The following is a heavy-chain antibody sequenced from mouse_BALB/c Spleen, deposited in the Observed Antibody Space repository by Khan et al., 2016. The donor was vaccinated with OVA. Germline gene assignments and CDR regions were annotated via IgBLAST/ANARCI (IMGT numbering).Heavy chain of an antibody. CDR3: ATLDCNPFAY. J-gene: IGHJ3*01. D-gene: IGHD2-1*01. Sequence: EVQLQQSGAELVKPGASVNLSCSASGFNIKDTYIHWVKQRPEQGLEWIGRIDPPNDDSKFDPKFQDKATLTADKSSNTAYLQLNGLPSEDTPVFYFATLDCNPFAYWGQGTLVSVSA. CDR1: GFNIKDTY. CDR2: IDPPNDDS. V-gene: IGHV14-3*02.